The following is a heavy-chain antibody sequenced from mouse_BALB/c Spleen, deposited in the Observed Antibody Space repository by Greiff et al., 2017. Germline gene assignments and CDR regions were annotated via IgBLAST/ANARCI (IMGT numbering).Heavy chain of an antibody. Sequence: VQLQQSGPGLVKPSQSLSLTCTVTGYSITSDYAWNWIRQFPGNKLEWMGYISYSGSTSYNPSLKSRISITRDTSKNQFFLQLNSVTTEDTATYYCARHYYGNFDYWGQGTTLTVSS. CDR3: ARHYYGNFDY. V-gene: IGHV3-2*02. CDR1: GYSITSDYA. D-gene: IGHD2-1*01. J-gene: IGHJ2*01. CDR2: ISYSGST.